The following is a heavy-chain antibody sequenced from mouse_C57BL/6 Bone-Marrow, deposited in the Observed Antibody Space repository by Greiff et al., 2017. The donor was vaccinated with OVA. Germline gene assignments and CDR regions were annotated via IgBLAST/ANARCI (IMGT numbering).Heavy chain of an antibody. V-gene: IGHV1-74*01. Sequence: QVQLQQPGAELVKPGASVKVSCKASGYTFTSYWMHWVKQRPGQGLEWIGRIHPSDSDTNYNQKFKGKATLTVDKSSSTAYMQLSSLTSEDSAVYYCAMGGLRLNPYYYAMDYWGQGTSVTVSS. CDR1: GYTFTSYW. J-gene: IGHJ4*01. CDR3: AMGGLRLNPYYYAMDY. D-gene: IGHD3-2*02. CDR2: IHPSDSDT.